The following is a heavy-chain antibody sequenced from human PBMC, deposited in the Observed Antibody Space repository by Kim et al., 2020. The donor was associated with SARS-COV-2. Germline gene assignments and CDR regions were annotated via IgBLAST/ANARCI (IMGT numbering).Heavy chain of an antibody. CDR2: ISTDGNNK. Sequence: GGSLRLSCAVSVFIFSNYAMHWVRQAPGKGLEWVAVISTDGNNKHYADFVKSRFTISRDNSKNTLSLQMTSLRSDDASIYYCAREVSVGLDYWGRGTLLTVSS. CDR1: VFIFSNYA. D-gene: IGHD1-26*01. V-gene: IGHV3-30*04. J-gene: IGHJ4*02. CDR3: AREVSVGLDY.